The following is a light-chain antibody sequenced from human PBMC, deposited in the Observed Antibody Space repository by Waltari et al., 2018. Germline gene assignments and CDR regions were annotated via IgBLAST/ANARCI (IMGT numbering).Light chain of an antibody. CDR3: LQYNSFSWT. CDR1: QSISIW. Sequence: DIQMTQSPSSLSASVGDRVTITCRASQSISIWLAWYHQKPGKAPKLLIYKASSLEGGVPSRFSGSGSGTEFTLTISSLQPDDFATYYCLQYNSFSWTFGQGTKVEIK. V-gene: IGKV1-5*03. CDR2: KAS. J-gene: IGKJ1*01.